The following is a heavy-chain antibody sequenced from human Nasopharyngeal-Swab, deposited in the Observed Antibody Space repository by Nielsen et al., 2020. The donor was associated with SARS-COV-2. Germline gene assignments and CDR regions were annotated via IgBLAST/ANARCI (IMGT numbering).Heavy chain of an antibody. CDR1: GGPISSGGYS. Sequence: SETLSLTCAVSGGPISSGGYSWSWIRQPPGKGLEWIGYIYHSGSTYYNPSLKSRVTISVDRSKNQFSLKLSSVTAADTAVYYCAREENWGGFDYWGQGTLVTVSS. V-gene: IGHV4-30-2*01. J-gene: IGHJ4*02. CDR3: AREENWGGFDY. D-gene: IGHD7-27*01. CDR2: IYHSGST.